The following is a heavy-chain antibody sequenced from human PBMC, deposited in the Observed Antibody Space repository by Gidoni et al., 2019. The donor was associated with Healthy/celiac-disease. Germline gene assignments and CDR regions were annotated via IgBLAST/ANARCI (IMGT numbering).Heavy chain of an antibody. CDR3: ARVGYVYSSFSFDY. CDR2: IWYDGSNK. Sequence: QVQLVESGGGVVQPGRYLRLSCAASGFTFSSYGMHWVRQAPGKGLEWVAVIWYDGSNKYYADSVKGRFTISRDNSKNTLYLQMNSLRAEDTAVYYCARVGYVYSSFSFDYWGQGTLVTVSS. J-gene: IGHJ4*02. D-gene: IGHD6-6*01. V-gene: IGHV3-33*01. CDR1: GFTFSSYG.